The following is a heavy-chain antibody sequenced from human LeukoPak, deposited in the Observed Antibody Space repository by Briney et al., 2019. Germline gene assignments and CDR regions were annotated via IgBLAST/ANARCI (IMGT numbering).Heavy chain of an antibody. CDR2: IYYSGST. CDR1: SGSISSYY. Sequence: SETLSLTCTVSSGSISSYYWSWIRQPPGKGLEWIGYIYYSGSTNYNPSLKSRVTISVDTSKNQFSLKLSSVTAADTAVYYCARDNRIRGSSSIHGMDVWGQGITVTVSS. CDR3: ARDNRIRGSSSIHGMDV. D-gene: IGHD6-13*01. V-gene: IGHV4-59*01. J-gene: IGHJ6*02.